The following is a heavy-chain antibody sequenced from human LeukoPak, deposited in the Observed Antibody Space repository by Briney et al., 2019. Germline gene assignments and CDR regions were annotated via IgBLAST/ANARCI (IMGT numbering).Heavy chain of an antibody. CDR1: GYSFASSW. Sequence: PGASLQISCQGSGYSFASSWIGWVRQLPGKGLEWMGIIYPDDSDTRYSPSFEGQITISVDKSISTAYLQWSSLKASDTAVYYCARHGHCTNGVCYSNYYYHMDVWGKGTTVTVSS. D-gene: IGHD2-8*01. J-gene: IGHJ6*03. CDR3: ARHGHCTNGVCYSNYYYHMDV. V-gene: IGHV5-51*01. CDR2: IYPDDSDT.